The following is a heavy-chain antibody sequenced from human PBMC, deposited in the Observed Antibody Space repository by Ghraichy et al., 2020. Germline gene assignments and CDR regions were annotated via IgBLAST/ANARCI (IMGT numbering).Heavy chain of an antibody. V-gene: IGHV4-30-2*01. CDR1: GGSISSGGYS. CDR3: ARGNRRTYYYDSSGYYQNWFDP. CDR2: IYHSGST. J-gene: IGHJ5*02. D-gene: IGHD3-22*01. Sequence: QTLSLTCAVSGGSISSGGYSWSWIRQPPGKGLEWIGYIYHSGSTYYNPSLKSRVTISVDRSKNQFSLKLSSVTAADTAVYYCARGNRRTYYYDSSGYYQNWFDPWGQGTLVTVSS.